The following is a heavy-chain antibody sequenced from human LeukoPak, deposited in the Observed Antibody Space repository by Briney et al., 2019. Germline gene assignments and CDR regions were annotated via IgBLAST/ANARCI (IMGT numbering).Heavy chain of an antibody. J-gene: IGHJ5*02. CDR1: GGSFSGYY. D-gene: IGHD6-13*01. Sequence: SETLSLTCAVYGGSFSGYYWSWIRQPPGKGLEWIGEINHSGSTNYNPSLKSRVTISVDTSKNQFSLKLSSVTAADTAVYYCERVKNRIAAAGTGWFDPWGQGTLVTVSS. CDR2: INHSGST. CDR3: ERVKNRIAAAGTGWFDP. V-gene: IGHV4-34*01.